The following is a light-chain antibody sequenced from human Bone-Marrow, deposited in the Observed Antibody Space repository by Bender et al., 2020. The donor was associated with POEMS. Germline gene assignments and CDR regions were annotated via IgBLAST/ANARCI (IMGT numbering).Light chain of an antibody. V-gene: IGLV2-23*02. CDR3: CSYAGSDIWV. CDR2: DVT. Sequence: QSALTQPASVSGSPGQSIAISCTGTSSDVGSFNLVSWYQQHPGKAPKLMIYDVTKRPSAVSNRFSGSKSDTTASLTISGLQADDEADYYCCSYAGSDIWVFGGGTKVTVL. CDR1: SSDVGSFNL. J-gene: IGLJ3*02.